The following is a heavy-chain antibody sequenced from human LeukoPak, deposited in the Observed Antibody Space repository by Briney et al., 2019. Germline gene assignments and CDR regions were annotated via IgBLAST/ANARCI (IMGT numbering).Heavy chain of an antibody. D-gene: IGHD2-2*01. CDR2: ISSSSSYI. J-gene: IGHJ6*03. CDR3: ARESGPSIVVVPANYYYYYMDV. V-gene: IGHV3-21*01. CDR1: GFTFSSYG. Sequence: MSGGSLRLSCAASGFTFSSYGMHWVRQAPGKGLEWVSSISSSSSYIYYADSVKGRFTISRDNAKNSLYLQMNSLRAEDTAVYYCARESGPSIVVVPANYYYYYMDVWGKGTTVTVSS.